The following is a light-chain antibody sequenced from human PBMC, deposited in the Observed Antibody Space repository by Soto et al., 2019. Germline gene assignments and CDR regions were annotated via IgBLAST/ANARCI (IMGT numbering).Light chain of an antibody. J-gene: IGKJ1*01. CDR2: GAY. CDR3: KQYNNWPRT. CDR1: RSVNSN. Sequence: EIVLTQSPGTLSLSPGEGATLSCRASRSVNSNYLAWYQQKPGQAPRLLIYGAYTRATGIQARFSGSGSGTEFTLTIRSLQSEDFAVYYCKQYNNWPRTFGQGTKVDI. V-gene: IGKV3-15*01.